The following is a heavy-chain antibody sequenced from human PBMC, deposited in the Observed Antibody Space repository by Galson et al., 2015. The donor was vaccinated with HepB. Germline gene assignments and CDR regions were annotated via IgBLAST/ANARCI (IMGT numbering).Heavy chain of an antibody. J-gene: IGHJ6*03. D-gene: IGHD2-2*01. CDR1: GYSFTSFW. V-gene: IGHV5-51*01. CDR3: ARPKLYCSSTICYPDYDYMDV. CDR2: IYPADSDT. Sequence: QSGAEVKKPGESLKISCKGSGYSFTSFWIGWVRQMPGKGLEWMGIIYPADSDTRYSPSFQGQVTISADKSISTAYLQWSSLKASDTAMYYCARPKLYCSSTICYPDYDYMDVWGKGTTVTVSS.